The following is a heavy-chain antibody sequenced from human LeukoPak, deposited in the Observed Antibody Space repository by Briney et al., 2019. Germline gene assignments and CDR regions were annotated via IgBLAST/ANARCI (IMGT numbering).Heavy chain of an antibody. CDR3: AKDGNYYDSSGYYPSLDY. J-gene: IGHJ4*02. V-gene: IGHV3-48*04. CDR1: GFTFSSYS. CDR2: ISSSSSTI. D-gene: IGHD3-22*01. Sequence: PGGSLRLSCAASGFTFSSYSMNWVRQAPGKGLEWVSYISSSSSTIYYADSVKGRFTISRDNAKNSLYLQMNSLRAEDTAVYYCAKDGNYYDSSGYYPSLDYWGQGTLVTVSS.